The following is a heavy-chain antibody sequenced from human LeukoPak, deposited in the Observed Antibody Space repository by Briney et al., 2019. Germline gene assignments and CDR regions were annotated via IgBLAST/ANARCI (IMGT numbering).Heavy chain of an antibody. V-gene: IGHV4-39*07. CDR2: IYHSGST. CDR3: AREERSPYYDSSGYYRAFDY. CDR1: GGSISSGSYY. J-gene: IGHJ4*02. D-gene: IGHD3-22*01. Sequence: SQTLSLTCTVSGGSISSGSYYWSWVRQPPGKGLEWIGEIYHSGSTNYNPSLKSRVTISVDKSKNQFSLKLSSVTAADTAVYYCAREERSPYYDSSGYYRAFDYWGQGTLVTVSS.